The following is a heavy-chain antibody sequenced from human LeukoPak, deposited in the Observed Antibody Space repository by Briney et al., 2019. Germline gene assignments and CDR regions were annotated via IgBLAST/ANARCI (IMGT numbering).Heavy chain of an antibody. V-gene: IGHV3-23*01. CDR1: GFTFSNYV. Sequence: GGSLRLSCAASGFTFSNYVMGWVRQAPGKGLEWVSTISGSGGRTYYADSVKGRFTVSRDNSKNTLYMQMNSLRAEDTAVYYCAKGLWDYYGSGIMYYTMYVWGQGTTVTVSS. D-gene: IGHD3-10*01. CDR3: AKGLWDYYGSGIMYYTMYV. CDR2: ISGSGGRT. J-gene: IGHJ6*02.